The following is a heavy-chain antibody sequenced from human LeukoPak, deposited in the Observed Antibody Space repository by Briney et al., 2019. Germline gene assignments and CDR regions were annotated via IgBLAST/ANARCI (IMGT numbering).Heavy chain of an antibody. CDR2: IYYSGAT. CDR1: GFSISSDSY. D-gene: IGHD2-2*01. J-gene: IGHJ5*02. V-gene: IGHV4-38-2*01. Sequence: SEALSLTCAVSGFSISSDSYWGWIRQPPGKGLEWIGTIYYSGATYYSPSLKSRVTISLDTSKNHFSLRLTSVTAADTAVYYCAKFGSTSGRGFDPWGQGTLVTVSS. CDR3: AKFGSTSGRGFDP.